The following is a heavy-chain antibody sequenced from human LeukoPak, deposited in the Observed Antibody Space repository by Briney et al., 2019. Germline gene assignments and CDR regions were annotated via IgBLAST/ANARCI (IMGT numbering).Heavy chain of an antibody. D-gene: IGHD6-19*01. J-gene: IGHJ4*02. CDR2: IYYSGST. CDR3: ATSGWYLLPGVY. CDR1: GDSISSTNYY. Sequence: SETLSLTCTVSGDSISSTNYYWGWLRQPPGKGLEWIGSIYYSGSTYYNPSLESRVTISVDTSKNQFSLKLSSVTAAATAVYYCATSGWYLLPGVYWGQGTLVTVSS. V-gene: IGHV4-39*01.